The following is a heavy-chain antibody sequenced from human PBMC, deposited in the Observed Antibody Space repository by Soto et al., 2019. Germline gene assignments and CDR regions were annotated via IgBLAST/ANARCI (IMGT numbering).Heavy chain of an antibody. CDR2: IYHIGST. D-gene: IGHD4-17*01. V-gene: IGHV4-30-2*01. CDR3: ARTADGDYGFDP. CDR1: GGSISSCGYS. J-gene: IGHJ5*02. Sequence: SETLSLTCAVSGGSISSCGYSWIWIRQPPGKGLEWIGYIYHIGSTYYNPSLKSRVTISVDRSKNQFSLKLSSVTAADTAVYYCARTADGDYGFDPWGQGTLVTVSS.